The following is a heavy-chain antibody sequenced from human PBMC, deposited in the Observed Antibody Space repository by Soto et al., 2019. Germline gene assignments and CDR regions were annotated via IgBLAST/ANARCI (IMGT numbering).Heavy chain of an antibody. CDR2: IYHSGST. V-gene: IGHV4-38-2*01. D-gene: IGHD4-17*01. CDR1: GYSISSGYY. J-gene: IGHJ5*02. CDR3: ARGAATVTPGWFDP. Sequence: SETLSLTCAVSGYSISSGYYWGWIRQTPGKGLEWIASIYHSGSTYYNPSLKSRVTISVDTSKNQSSLKLTSVTAADTAVYYCARGAATVTPGWFDPWGQGIMVTVS.